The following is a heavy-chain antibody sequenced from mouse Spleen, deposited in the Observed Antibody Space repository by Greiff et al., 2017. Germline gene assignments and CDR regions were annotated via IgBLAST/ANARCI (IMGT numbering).Heavy chain of an antibody. J-gene: IGHJ2*01. D-gene: IGHD2-4*01. CDR1: GFTFSSYA. CDR3: ARNYYDYDGGGFDY. CDR2: INSNGGST. Sequence: DVQLVESGGGLVKPGGSLKLSCAASGFTFSSYAMSWVRQTPEKRLEWVAAINSNGGSTYYPDTVKDRFTISRDNAKNTLYLQMSSLRSEDTALYYCARNYYDYDGGGFDYWGQGTTLTVSS. V-gene: IGHV5-6-2*01.